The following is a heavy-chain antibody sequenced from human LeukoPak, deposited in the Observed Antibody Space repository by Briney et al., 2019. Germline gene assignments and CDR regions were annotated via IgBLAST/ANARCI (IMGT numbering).Heavy chain of an antibody. Sequence: PGGSLRLSCAASGSSFSRHSMSWVRQAPGKGLEWVSGITGSGHSTYYADSLKGRFTISGDNSKNTLYLQMNSLRAEDTAVYYCAKRLFDSGTGGPFELWGQGTDVTVSA. CDR3: AKRLFDSGTGGPFEL. CDR1: GSSFSRHS. D-gene: IGHD3-10*01. V-gene: IGHV3-23*01. J-gene: IGHJ3*01. CDR2: ITGSGHST.